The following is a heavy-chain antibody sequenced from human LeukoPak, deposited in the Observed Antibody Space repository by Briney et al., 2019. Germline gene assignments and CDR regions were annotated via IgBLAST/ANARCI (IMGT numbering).Heavy chain of an antibody. CDR1: GYTFTNYG. V-gene: IGHV1-18*01. CDR3: ARGGSSGPEGWFDP. J-gene: IGHJ5*02. CDR2: ISPYNGNT. D-gene: IGHD6-19*01. Sequence: ASVKVSCKASGYTFTNYGITWVRRAPGQGLEWMGWISPYNGNTKYAQKVQGRVTMTTDTSTSTAYMELRSLRSDDTAVYYCARGGSSGPEGWFDPWAQGTLVTVSS.